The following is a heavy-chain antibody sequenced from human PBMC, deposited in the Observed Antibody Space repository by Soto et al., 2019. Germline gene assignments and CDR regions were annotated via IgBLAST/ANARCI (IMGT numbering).Heavy chain of an antibody. CDR3: ARGSERHSSGWKNPFDY. J-gene: IGHJ4*02. D-gene: IGHD6-19*01. V-gene: IGHV1-18*01. CDR1: GYTFTSYG. CDR2: ISAYNGNT. Sequence: QVQLVQSGAEVKKPGASVKVSCKASGYTFTSYGISWVRQAPGQGLEWMGWISAYNGNTNYAQKLQGRVTMTTDTATSTAYMELRSLRSDDTAVYYCARGSERHSSGWKNPFDYWGQGTLVTVSS.